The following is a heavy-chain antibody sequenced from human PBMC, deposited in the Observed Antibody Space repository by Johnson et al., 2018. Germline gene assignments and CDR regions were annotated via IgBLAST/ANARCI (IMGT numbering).Heavy chain of an antibody. J-gene: IGHJ6*03. CDR1: GFTFSSYG. V-gene: IGHV3-30*18. CDR3: AKNYYYVGV. Sequence: VQLVQSGGGVVQPGRSLRLSCAASGFTFSSYGMHWVRQAPGKGLEWVAVISYDGSDKAHADSGKGPLTISRDNSKNTLYLQMNSLRAEDTGVYYCAKNYYYVGVWGTRTTVTVSS. CDR2: ISYDGSDK.